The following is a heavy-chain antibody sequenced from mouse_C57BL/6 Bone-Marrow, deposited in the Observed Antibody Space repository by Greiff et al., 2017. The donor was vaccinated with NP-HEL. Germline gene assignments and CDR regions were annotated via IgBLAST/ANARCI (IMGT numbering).Heavy chain of an antibody. CDR1: GFPITSGYY. J-gene: IGHJ3*01. CDR3: AGDKDGYYLFAY. Sequence: VMLVESGPGLVKPSQSLFLTCSITGFPITSGYYWILIRQSPGKPLEWMGYITHSGETFYNASLQSPFSITRDTSKNQFFLQLNSVTTEDTAMYYCAGDKDGYYLFAYWGQGTLVTVSA. D-gene: IGHD2-3*01. V-gene: IGHV12-3*01. CDR2: ITHSGET.